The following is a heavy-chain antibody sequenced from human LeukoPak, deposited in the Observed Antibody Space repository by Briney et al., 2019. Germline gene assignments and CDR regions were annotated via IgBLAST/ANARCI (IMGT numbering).Heavy chain of an antibody. V-gene: IGHV4-61*02. Sequence: SQTLSLTCTVSGGSISSGSYYWRWIRQPAGKGLEWIGRIYTSGSTDYNPSLKSRVTMSVDTSKNQFSLKLNSVTAADTAVYYCARDPYYDILTGYLIRGTFDIWGLGTMVTVSS. CDR2: IYTSGST. D-gene: IGHD3-9*01. CDR1: GGSISSGSYY. CDR3: ARDPYYDILTGYLIRGTFDI. J-gene: IGHJ3*02.